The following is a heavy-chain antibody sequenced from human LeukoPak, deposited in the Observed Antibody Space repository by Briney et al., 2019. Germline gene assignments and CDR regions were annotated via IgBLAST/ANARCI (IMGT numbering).Heavy chain of an antibody. CDR1: GGSISSYY. CDR2: IYYSGST. J-gene: IGHJ4*02. V-gene: IGHV4-59*01. CDR3: ARDQTGSWGFDY. D-gene: IGHD1-14*01. Sequence: SETLSLTCTVSGGSISSYYWSWIRQPPGKGLEWIGYIYYSGSTNYNPSLKSRVTISVDTSKNQFSLKLSSVTAADTAVYYCARDQTGSWGFDYWGQGTLVTVSS.